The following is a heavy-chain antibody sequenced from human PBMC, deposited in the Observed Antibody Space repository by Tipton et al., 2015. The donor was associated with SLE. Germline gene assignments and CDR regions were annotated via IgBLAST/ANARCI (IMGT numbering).Heavy chain of an antibody. J-gene: IGHJ5*02. D-gene: IGHD6-13*01. Sequence: TLSLTCTVSGGSISSSSYYWGWIRQPPGKGLEWIGSIYYRGSTYYNPSLKSRVTISVDTSKNQFSLKLSSVTAADTAVYYCATTAAADKGWFDPWGQGNLVTVSS. V-gene: IGHV4-39*01. CDR1: GGSISSSSYY. CDR3: ATTAAADKGWFDP. CDR2: IYYRGST.